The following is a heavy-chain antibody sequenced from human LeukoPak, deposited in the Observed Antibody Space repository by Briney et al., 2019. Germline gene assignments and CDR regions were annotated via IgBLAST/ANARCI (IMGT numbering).Heavy chain of an antibody. D-gene: IGHD5-12*01. CDR2: ISDSGSAI. J-gene: IGHJ4*02. CDR1: GFTFSDYY. V-gene: IGHV3-11*04. Sequence: PGGSLRLSCAASGFTFSDYYMSWFRQAPGKGLEWVSYISDSGSAISYADSVKGRFTISRDNSKNTLYLQMNSLRAEDTAVYYCARGPSGYHNTGGQGTLVTVSS. CDR3: ARGPSGYHNT.